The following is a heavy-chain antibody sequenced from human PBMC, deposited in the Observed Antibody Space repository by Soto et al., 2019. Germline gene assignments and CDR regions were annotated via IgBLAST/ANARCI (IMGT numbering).Heavy chain of an antibody. CDR2: INAGNGNT. V-gene: IGHV1-3*01. CDR3: AVIICQGCVVPNYDSSYYFDY. CDR1: GYTFTSYA. D-gene: IGHD3-22*01. Sequence: ASVKVSCKASGYTFTSYAMHWVRQAPGQRLEWMGWINAGNGNTKYSQKFQGRVTITRNTSASTAYMELSSLRSEDTAVYYCAVIICQGCVVPNYDSSYYFDYWGQGTQVTVSS. J-gene: IGHJ4*02.